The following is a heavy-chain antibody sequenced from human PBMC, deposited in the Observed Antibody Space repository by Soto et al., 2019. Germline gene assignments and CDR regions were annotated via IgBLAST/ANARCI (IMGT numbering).Heavy chain of an antibody. CDR1: GYTFTNFG. CDR2: ISAYNGNT. CDR3: ADGGPHIAY. Sequence: QVQLVQSGAEVKKPGASVKVSCKASGYTFTNFGISWVRQAPGQGLEWMGWISAYNGNTNYAQNFQGRVTMTTHTSTSTAYMELSSLRCNDTAVYYCADGGPHIAYCGQGTLVTVSS. J-gene: IGHJ4*02. V-gene: IGHV1-18*01. D-gene: IGHD3-16*01.